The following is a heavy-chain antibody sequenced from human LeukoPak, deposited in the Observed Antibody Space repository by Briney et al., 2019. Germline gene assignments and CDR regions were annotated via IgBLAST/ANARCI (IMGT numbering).Heavy chain of an antibody. CDR3: ARDGYYYDSSGYPNMLN. CDR2: ISYDGSNK. CDR1: GFTFSSYA. Sequence: GGSLRLSCAASGFTFSSYAMHWVRQAPGKGLEWVAVISYDGSNKYYADSVKGRFTISRDNSKNTLYLQMNSLRAEDTAVYYCARDGYYYDSSGYPNMLNWGQGTLVTVSS. V-gene: IGHV3-30-3*01. D-gene: IGHD3-22*01. J-gene: IGHJ4*02.